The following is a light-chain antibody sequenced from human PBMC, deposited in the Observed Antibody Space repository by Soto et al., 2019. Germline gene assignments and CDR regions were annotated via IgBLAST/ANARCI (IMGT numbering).Light chain of an antibody. Sequence: DIQMTQSPSSLSASVGDRVTITCRASQSISIYLNWYQQKPGKAAVLLIYAASNLQSGVPSRFGGSGSGTDFTLTISSLQPEDVATYYCQLSYSTPTFGGGNKVDIK. CDR3: QLSYSTPT. J-gene: IGKJ4*01. CDR2: AAS. CDR1: QSISIY. V-gene: IGKV1-39*01.